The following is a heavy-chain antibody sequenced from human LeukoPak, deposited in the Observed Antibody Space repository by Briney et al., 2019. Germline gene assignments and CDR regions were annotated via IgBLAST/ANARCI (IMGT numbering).Heavy chain of an antibody. D-gene: IGHD5-12*01. J-gene: IGHJ4*02. CDR3: ARRDLGTITAGPFHY. Sequence: ASVKVSCRASGYTFSNFGIAWVRQAPGQGLEWMGWISGYEGSTKYAQKFQGRVTMTIDRSTSTAYMDLRSLRSDDTAMYFCARRDLGTITAGPFHYWGQGTLVA. CDR2: ISGYEGST. V-gene: IGHV1-18*01. CDR1: GYTFSNFG.